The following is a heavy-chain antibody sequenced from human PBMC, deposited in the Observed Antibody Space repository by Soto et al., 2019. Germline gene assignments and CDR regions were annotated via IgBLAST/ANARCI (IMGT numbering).Heavy chain of an antibody. CDR3: ARAGWNPPNFDY. V-gene: IGHV4-4*02. D-gene: IGHD1-1*01. CDR1: GGSISSSNW. CDR2: IYHSGST. Sequence: PSETLSLTCAVSGGSISSSNWWSWVCQPPGKGLEWIGEIYHSGSTNYNPSLKSRVTISVDKSKNQFSLKLSSVTAADTAVYYCARAGWNPPNFDYWGQGTLVTVSS. J-gene: IGHJ4*02.